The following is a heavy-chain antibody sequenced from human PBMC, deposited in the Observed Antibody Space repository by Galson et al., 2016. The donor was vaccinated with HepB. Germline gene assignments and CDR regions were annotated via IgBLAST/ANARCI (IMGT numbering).Heavy chain of an antibody. CDR1: EFTFSSYA. J-gene: IGHJ4*02. CDR3: ARGADDYHSSCYAFEF. CDR2: IRQDGGAK. D-gene: IGHD3-22*01. Sequence: SLRLSCAASEFTFSSYAMSWVRQAPGSGLEWVANIRQDGGAKYYAASVKGRFTISRDNGKNSLYLQMTSLRAEDTAVYYCARGADDYHSSCYAFEFGGQGTLVTVSS. V-gene: IGHV3-7*03.